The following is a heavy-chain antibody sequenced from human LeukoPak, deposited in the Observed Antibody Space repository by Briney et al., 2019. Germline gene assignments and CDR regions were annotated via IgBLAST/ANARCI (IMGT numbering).Heavy chain of an antibody. Sequence: PSETLSLTCTVSGGSISSSSYYWGWIRQPPGKGLEWIGSIYYSGSTYYNPSLKSRVTISVDTSKNQFSLKLSSVTAADTAVYYCARAAAGRVYWGQGTLVTVSS. V-gene: IGHV4-39*07. J-gene: IGHJ4*02. CDR1: GGSISSSSYY. CDR3: ARAAAGRVY. CDR2: IYYSGST. D-gene: IGHD6-13*01.